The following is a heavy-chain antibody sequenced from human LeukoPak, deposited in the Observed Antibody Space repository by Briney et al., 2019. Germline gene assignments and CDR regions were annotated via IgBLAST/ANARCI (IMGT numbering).Heavy chain of an antibody. D-gene: IGHD6-13*01. V-gene: IGHV3-7*01. Sequence: GGSLRLSCAASGFSFSSYWMNWVRQAPGKGLEWVANIKQDGSEQYYVDSVKGRFTISRDNAKNTLYLQMNSLRAEDTAVYYCARGGSSSCDYWGQGTLVTVSS. CDR2: IKQDGSEQ. CDR3: ARGGSSSCDY. CDR1: GFSFSSYW. J-gene: IGHJ4*02.